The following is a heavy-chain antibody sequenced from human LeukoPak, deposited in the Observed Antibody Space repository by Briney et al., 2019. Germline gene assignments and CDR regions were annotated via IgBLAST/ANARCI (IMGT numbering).Heavy chain of an antibody. CDR2: IYSGGNT. D-gene: IGHD2-2*01. CDR3: ARVPFCSGTTCYEFDY. CDR1: GFTFSSNY. V-gene: IGHV3-53*01. Sequence: GGSLRLSCAASGFTFSSNYMSWVRQAPGKGLEWVSVIYSGGNTFYADSVKGRFTISRDNSKNTLHLQMNNLRAEDTAVYYRARVPFCSGTTCYEFDYWGQGTLVTVSS. J-gene: IGHJ4*02.